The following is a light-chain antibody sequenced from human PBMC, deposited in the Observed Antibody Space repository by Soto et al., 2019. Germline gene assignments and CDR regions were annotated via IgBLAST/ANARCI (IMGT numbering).Light chain of an antibody. CDR2: AAS. J-gene: IGKJ3*01. Sequence: IQLTQSPSSLSASVGDRVTITCRASQGISSYLAWYQQKPGKAPKLLIYAASTLQSGVPSRFSGSGSGTDFALTISSLQPEDVATDYCQQLNSYPLFTFGPGTKVDIK. CDR1: QGISSY. V-gene: IGKV1-9*01. CDR3: QQLNSYPLFT.